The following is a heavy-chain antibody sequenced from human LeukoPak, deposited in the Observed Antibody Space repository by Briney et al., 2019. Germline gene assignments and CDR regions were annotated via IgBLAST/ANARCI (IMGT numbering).Heavy chain of an antibody. CDR3: TTESIAVAGTFWYYYYYMDV. J-gene: IGHJ6*03. Sequence: PGGTLRLSCVVSGFTFGSYGMTWVRQAPGKGLEWVSAISGSGGSTYYADSVKGRFTISRDNSKNTLYLQMNSLKTEDTAVYYCTTESIAVAGTFWYYYYYMDVWGKGTTVTISS. CDR2: ISGSGGST. V-gene: IGHV3-23*01. D-gene: IGHD6-19*01. CDR1: GFTFGSYG.